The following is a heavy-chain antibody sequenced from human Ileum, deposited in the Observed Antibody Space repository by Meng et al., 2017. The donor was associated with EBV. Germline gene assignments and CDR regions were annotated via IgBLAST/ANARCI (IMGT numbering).Heavy chain of an antibody. CDR2: INNSGTT. CDR1: GAYISGYY. D-gene: IGHD3-10*01. Sequence: AQATSCACKGAYISGYYWRSSRQPQRKVQVWVGEINNSGTTNYTQSFKRRVTIPVDTSKNQFSLKLSSVTAAETAVYYCARGRSQGRGGLVHWGQGTLVTVSS. V-gene: IGHV4-34*01. CDR3: ARGRSQGRGGLVH. J-gene: IGHJ4*02.